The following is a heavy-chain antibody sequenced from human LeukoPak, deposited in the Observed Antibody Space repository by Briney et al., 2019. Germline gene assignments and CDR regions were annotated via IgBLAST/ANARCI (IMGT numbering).Heavy chain of an antibody. CDR2: IFYSGST. J-gene: IGHJ4*02. V-gene: IGHV4-39*01. CDR1: GGSISSSSYY. CDR3: ARQFYYDSGGSHY. D-gene: IGHD3-22*01. Sequence: PSETLSLTCTVSGGSISSSSYYWGWIRQPPGQGLEWIGSIFYSGSTYYNPSLESRVTISVDTSKNQFSLKLSSVTAADTAVYYCARQFYYDSGGSHYWGQGTLVTVSS.